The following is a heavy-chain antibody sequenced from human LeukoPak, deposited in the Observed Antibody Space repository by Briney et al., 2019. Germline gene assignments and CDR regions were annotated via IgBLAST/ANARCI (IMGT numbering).Heavy chain of an antibody. Sequence: SETLSLTCTVSGASITSYYWSWIRQPAGKGLEWIVRTHTSGSTNYNPSLKSRVTMSVDTSKNQFSLKLSSVTAADTAVYYCARAEPIAAAGIDYWGQGTLVTVSS. CDR1: GASITSYY. CDR3: ARAEPIAAAGIDY. CDR2: THTSGST. V-gene: IGHV4-4*07. D-gene: IGHD6-13*01. J-gene: IGHJ4*02.